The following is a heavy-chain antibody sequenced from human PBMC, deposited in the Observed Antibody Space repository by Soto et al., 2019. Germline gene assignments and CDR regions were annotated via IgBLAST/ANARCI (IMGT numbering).Heavy chain of an antibody. Sequence: QVQLVQSGVEVKKPGSSVKVSCKASGGTFSSYSINWVRQAPGQGLEWMGEIIPIFGTANYAENFQGRITITADDSTSTAYMELSSLRSEYTAVYYCARDGGRHSGGIDYWGQGTLVTVSS. CDR3: ARDGGRHSGGIDY. CDR2: IIPIFGTA. V-gene: IGHV1-69*01. J-gene: IGHJ4*02. D-gene: IGHD1-26*01. CDR1: GGTFSSYS.